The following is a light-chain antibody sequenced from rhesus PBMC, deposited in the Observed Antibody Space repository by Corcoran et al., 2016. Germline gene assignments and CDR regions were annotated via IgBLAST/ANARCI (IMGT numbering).Light chain of an antibody. Sequence: QAVVTQEPSLTVSPGGTVTLTCGSSTGAVTSDNYPHWFQQKPGQAPRGLIYNSNSKHSWTPVRFSGSLAGGKAVLTLSGAQTEDEVVYCCLIYYSGRQRIFGSGTNLTVL. V-gene: IGLV7-76*01. J-gene: IGLJ6*01. CDR1: TGAVTSDNY. CDR2: NSN. CDR3: LIYYSGRQRI.